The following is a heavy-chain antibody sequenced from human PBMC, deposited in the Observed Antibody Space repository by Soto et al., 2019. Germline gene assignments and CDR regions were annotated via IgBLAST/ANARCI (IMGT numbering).Heavy chain of an antibody. J-gene: IGHJ6*03. CDR1: GGSISSSSYY. D-gene: IGHD3-3*01. CDR3: STYGYYTHYYYYMDV. Sequence: PSETLSLTCTVSGGSISSSSYYWGWIRQPPGKGLEWIGSIYYSGSTYYNPSLKSRVTISVDTSKNQFSLKLSSVTAADTAVYYASTYGYYTHYYYYMDVWGKGTTVTVSS. CDR2: IYYSGST. V-gene: IGHV4-39*01.